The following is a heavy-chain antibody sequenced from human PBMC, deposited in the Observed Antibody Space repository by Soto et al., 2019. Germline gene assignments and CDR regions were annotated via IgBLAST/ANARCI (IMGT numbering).Heavy chain of an antibody. J-gene: IGHJ4*02. CDR1: GGSISSYY. Sequence: SETLSLTCTVSGGSISSYYWSWIRQPPGKGLEWIGYIYYSGSTNYNPSLKSRVTISVDTSKNQFSLKLSSVTAADTAVYYCAGEYYDYFWGSYRSGGFDYWGQGTLVTVSS. V-gene: IGHV4-59*01. CDR2: IYYSGST. D-gene: IGHD3-16*02. CDR3: AGEYYDYFWGSYRSGGFDY.